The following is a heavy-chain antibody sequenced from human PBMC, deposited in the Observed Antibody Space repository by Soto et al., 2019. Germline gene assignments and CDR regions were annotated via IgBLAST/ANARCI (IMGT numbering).Heavy chain of an antibody. CDR1: GDPISSYY. V-gene: IGHV4-59*01. Sequence: PLETLSLTCTVSGDPISSYYWSWIRQPPGKGLEWIGYIYYTGSTHYSPSLKSRVTISVDTSKKQFSLRLKSVTAADTAVYYCARDHITMVRRVIEYHGMDVWGQGITVTVSS. CDR3: ARDHITMVRRVIEYHGMDV. D-gene: IGHD3-10*01. CDR2: IYYTGST. J-gene: IGHJ6*02.